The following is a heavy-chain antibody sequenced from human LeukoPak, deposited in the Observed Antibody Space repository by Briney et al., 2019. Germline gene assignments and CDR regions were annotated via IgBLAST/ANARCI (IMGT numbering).Heavy chain of an antibody. CDR2: ISTYNDNT. CDR3: ARVVFEVGFQFDF. V-gene: IGHV1-18*01. D-gene: IGHD1-26*01. J-gene: IGHJ4*02. Sequence: ASVKVSCKASGYTFNNYGINWVRQAPGQGLEWMGWISTYNDNTNYAQKLQGRVTMTTDTSTSTAYMELRGLTSDDTAVYYCARVVFEVGFQFDFWGQGTLVTVSS. CDR1: GYTFNNYG.